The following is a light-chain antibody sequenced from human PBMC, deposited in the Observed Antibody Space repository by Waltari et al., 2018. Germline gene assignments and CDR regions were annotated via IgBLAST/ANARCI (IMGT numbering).Light chain of an antibody. V-gene: IGKV3-11*01. CDR3: QQRANWPYT. J-gene: IGKJ2*01. CDR1: RTVWTY. Sequence: RPNRTVWTYLAWYQQKPGQSPRLLIFDASSRATGIPAKFSGSGSGTDFTLTVSNLEPEDFAVYYCQQRANWPYTFGQGTRVEI. CDR2: DAS.